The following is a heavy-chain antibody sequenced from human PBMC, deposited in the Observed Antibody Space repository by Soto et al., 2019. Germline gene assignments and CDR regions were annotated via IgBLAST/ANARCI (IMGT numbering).Heavy chain of an antibody. V-gene: IGHV1-69*13. J-gene: IGHJ6*02. CDR3: ARDSKVDTAMVTTYYYGMAV. Sequence: GASVKVSCKACGGTFSSYAISWVRQAPGKGLEWMGGIIPIFGTANYAQKFQGRVTITADESTSTAYMELSSLRSEDTAVYYCARDSKVDTAMVTTYYYGMAVWGQGTTVTVSS. CDR1: GGTFSSYA. CDR2: IIPIFGTA. D-gene: IGHD5-18*01.